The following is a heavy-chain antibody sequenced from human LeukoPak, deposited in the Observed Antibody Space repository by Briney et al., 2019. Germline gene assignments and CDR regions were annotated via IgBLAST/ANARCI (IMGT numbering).Heavy chain of an antibody. V-gene: IGHV5-51*01. CDR1: GSSFTSYW. J-gene: IGHJ4*02. CDR2: IYPDDSDT. CDR3: ARQSGYATTGGVKEYDY. Sequence: GESLKISCKGSGSSFTSYWIGWVRQMPGKGLEWMGIIYPDDSDTRYSPSFQGQVTISADKSINTAYLQWSSLRASDTAMYYCARQSGYATTGGVKEYDYWGQGTLVTVSS. D-gene: IGHD2-15*01.